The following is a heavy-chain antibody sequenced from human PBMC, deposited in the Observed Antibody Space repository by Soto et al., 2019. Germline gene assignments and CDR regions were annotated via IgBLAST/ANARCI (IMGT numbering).Heavy chain of an antibody. D-gene: IGHD3-22*01. CDR1: GFTVGSNY. Sequence: GGSLRLSCAASGFTVGSNYMSWVRQAPGKGLEWVSIINNGGYTYYADSVKDRFTISRDNSRNTQYLQMNSLRADDTAVYYCVKGEFYYDSSAYYPFDSWGQGTLVTVSS. V-gene: IGHV3-66*01. CDR3: VKGEFYYDSSAYYPFDS. CDR2: INNGGYT. J-gene: IGHJ4*02.